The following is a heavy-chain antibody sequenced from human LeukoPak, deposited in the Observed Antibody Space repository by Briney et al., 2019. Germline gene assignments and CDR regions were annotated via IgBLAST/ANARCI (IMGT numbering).Heavy chain of an antibody. D-gene: IGHD6-13*01. V-gene: IGHV1-2*02. CDR2: INPNSGGT. CDR3: ASDPGSSYSSSWYAAYGMDV. J-gene: IGHJ6*02. CDR1: GYTFTGYY. Sequence: VASVKVSCKASGYTFTGYYMHWVRQAPGQGLEWMRWINPNSGGTNYAQKFQGRVTMTRDTSISTAYMELSRLRSDDTAVYYCASDPGSSYSSSWYAAYGMDVWGQGTTVTVSS.